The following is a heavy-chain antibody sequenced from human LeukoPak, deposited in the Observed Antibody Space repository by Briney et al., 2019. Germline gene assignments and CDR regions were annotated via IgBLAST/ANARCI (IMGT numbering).Heavy chain of an antibody. J-gene: IGHJ4*02. CDR3: ARDPYYDSSGPDYFDY. V-gene: IGHV3-48*03. CDR2: ISSSSDTI. CDR1: GFTFNDFE. Sequence: PGGSLRLSCEASGFTFNDFEMNWVRQAPGKGLEWVSCISSSSDTIYYADSVKGRFTISRDNAKNSLYLQMNSLRAEDTAVYYCARDPYYDSSGPDYFDYWGQGTLVTVSS. D-gene: IGHD3-22*01.